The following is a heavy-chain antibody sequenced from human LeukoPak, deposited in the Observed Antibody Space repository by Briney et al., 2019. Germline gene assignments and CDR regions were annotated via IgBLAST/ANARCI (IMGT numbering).Heavy chain of an antibody. J-gene: IGHJ6*03. CDR1: GFTFSSYA. V-gene: IGHV3-30-3*01. D-gene: IGHD2-2*01. Sequence: GGSLRLSCAASGFTFSSYAMHWVRQAPGKGLEWVSVISYDGSNTYYADSVKGRFTISRDNSKNTLYLQMNSLRAEDTAVYYCAKERLPIVVVRAAYMDVWGKGTTVTVSS. CDR2: ISYDGSNT. CDR3: AKERLPIVVVRAAYMDV.